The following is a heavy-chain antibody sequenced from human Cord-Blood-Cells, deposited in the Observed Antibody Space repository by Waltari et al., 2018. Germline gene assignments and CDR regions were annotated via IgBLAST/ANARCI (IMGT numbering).Heavy chain of an antibody. CDR3: ARMVGHGSGSYYYYYYYGMDV. CDR2: IYYSGST. J-gene: IGHJ6*02. Sequence: QVQLQESGPGLVKPSETLSLTCTVSGGSISSYSWSWLRQPPGQGLEWIGYIYYSGSTNYNPSLKSRVTISVDTSKNQFSLKLSSVTAADTAVYYCARMVGHGSGSYYYYYYYGMDVWGQGTTVTVSS. CDR1: GGSISSYS. V-gene: IGHV4-59*01. D-gene: IGHD3-10*01.